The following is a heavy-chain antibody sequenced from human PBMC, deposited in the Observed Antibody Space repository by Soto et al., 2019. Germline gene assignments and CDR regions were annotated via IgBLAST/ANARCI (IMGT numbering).Heavy chain of an antibody. J-gene: IGHJ2*01. CDR1: GFTFSDYY. V-gene: IGHV3-11*01. CDR3: ARDSREGNTPDWYFEL. CDR2: ISSSGSTI. Sequence: QVQMVEYGGGLVKPGGSLRLSWAASGFTFSDYYMSWIRQAPGKGLEWVSYISSSGSTIYYGDSVKGRFTISRDNAKNSLYLQMNSQRAEDTAVYYCARDSREGNTPDWYFELWGRGTLVT. D-gene: IGHD5-18*01.